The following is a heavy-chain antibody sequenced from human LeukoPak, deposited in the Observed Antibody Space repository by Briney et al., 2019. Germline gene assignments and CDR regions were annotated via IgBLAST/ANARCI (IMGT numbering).Heavy chain of an antibody. Sequence: GGSLRLSCAASGFTFSSYGMHWVRQAPGKGLEWVAFIRYDGSNTYYADSVKGRFTISRDNSKNTLYLQMNSLRAEDTAVYYCARADYDSSGYPIDYWGQGTLVTVSS. V-gene: IGHV3-30*02. CDR1: GFTFSSYG. CDR2: IRYDGSNT. D-gene: IGHD3-22*01. J-gene: IGHJ4*02. CDR3: ARADYDSSGYPIDY.